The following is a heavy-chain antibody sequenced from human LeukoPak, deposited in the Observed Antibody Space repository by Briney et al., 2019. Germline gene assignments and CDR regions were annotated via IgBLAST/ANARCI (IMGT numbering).Heavy chain of an antibody. J-gene: IGHJ4*02. CDR1: GFTVSSNY. V-gene: IGHV3-66*01. Sequence: GGPLRLSCAASGFTVSSNYMSWVRQAPGKGLEWVSVIYSGGSTYYADSVKGRFTISRDNSKNTLYLQMNSLRAEDTAVYYCARGRGYDDRFDYWGQGTLVTVSS. CDR2: IYSGGST. CDR3: ARGRGYDDRFDY. D-gene: IGHD5-12*01.